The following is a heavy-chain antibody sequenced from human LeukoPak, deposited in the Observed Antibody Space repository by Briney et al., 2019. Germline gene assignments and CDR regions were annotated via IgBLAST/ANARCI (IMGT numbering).Heavy chain of an antibody. CDR2: MNPNSGNT. V-gene: IGHV1-8*01. D-gene: IGHD1-26*01. Sequence: ASVKVSCKASGYTFTSYDINWVRQATGQGLEWMGWMNPNSGNTGYAQKFQGRVTMTRNTSISTAYMELSRLRSDDTAVYYCARDTRWAYYYYMDVWGKGTTVTISS. J-gene: IGHJ6*03. CDR1: GYTFTSYD. CDR3: ARDTRWAYYYYMDV.